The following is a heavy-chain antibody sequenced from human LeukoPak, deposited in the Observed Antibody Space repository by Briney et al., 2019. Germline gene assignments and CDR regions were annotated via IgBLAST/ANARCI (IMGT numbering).Heavy chain of an antibody. CDR3: ARGYYYGSGNYYNRIDY. J-gene: IGHJ4*02. Sequence: ASVKVSCKASGYTSTSYDINWVRQATGQGLEWMGWMNPNSGNTGYAQKFQGRVTMTRNTSISTAYMELSSLRSEDTAVYYCARGYYYGSGNYYNRIDYWGQGTLVTVSS. V-gene: IGHV1-8*01. CDR1: GYTSTSYD. D-gene: IGHD3-10*01. CDR2: MNPNSGNT.